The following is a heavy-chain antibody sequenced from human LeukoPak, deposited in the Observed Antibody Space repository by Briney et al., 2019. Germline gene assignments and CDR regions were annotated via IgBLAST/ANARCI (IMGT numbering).Heavy chain of an antibody. CDR2: CRNKANSYTT. Sequence: PGGSLRLSCAASGFTFSSYAMSWVRQAPGKGLEWVGRCRNKANSYTTEYAASVKGRFTVSRDDSKNSLYLQMNSLKTEDTAVYYCARVGDSNWAFHYWGQGTLVTVSS. CDR3: ARVGDSNWAFHY. CDR1: GFTFSSYA. D-gene: IGHD6-13*01. J-gene: IGHJ4*02. V-gene: IGHV3-72*01.